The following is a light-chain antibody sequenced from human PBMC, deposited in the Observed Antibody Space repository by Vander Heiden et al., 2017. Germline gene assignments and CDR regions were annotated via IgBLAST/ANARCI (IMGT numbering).Light chain of an antibody. CDR2: NND. CDR1: SSNIGSNA. V-gene: IGLV1-44*01. J-gene: IGLJ2*01. CDR3: AAWDDSLTGLV. Sequence: QSVLTQPPFTSVTPVQRVTISCSGSSSNIGSNAVNWYQQLPGAAPRLLIYNNDQRPSGVPDRFSGSKSGTSASLSVSGLRSEDEADYYCAAWDDSLTGLVFGGGTKLTVL.